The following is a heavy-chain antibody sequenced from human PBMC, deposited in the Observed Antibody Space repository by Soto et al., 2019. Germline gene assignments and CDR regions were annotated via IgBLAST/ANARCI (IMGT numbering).Heavy chain of an antibody. CDR3: ATSQRNGAMDV. CDR2: ITRSSNFI. J-gene: IGHJ6*02. V-gene: IGHV3-21*02. D-gene: IGHD2-8*01. Sequence: DVQLVESGGGLVKPGGSLTISCSGFGFTFSPYSMNWVRQAPGKGLEWVSSITRSSNFIDYADSVKGRFTISRDDAKDSLFLHMNSLRADDMGVYYCATSQRNGAMDVWGQGTTVTVS. CDR1: GFTFSPYS.